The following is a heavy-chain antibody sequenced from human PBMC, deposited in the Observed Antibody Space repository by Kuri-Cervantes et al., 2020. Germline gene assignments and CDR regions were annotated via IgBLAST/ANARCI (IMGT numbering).Heavy chain of an antibody. Sequence: ASVKVSCKASGYTFTSYGISWVRQAPGQGLEWMGWISAYNGNTKYAQKFQGRVTMTEDTSTDTAYMELSSLRSEDTAVYYCATVQVLRFLEWFSYWGQGTLVTVSS. D-gene: IGHD3-3*01. J-gene: IGHJ4*02. CDR2: ISAYNGNT. V-gene: IGHV1-18*01. CDR3: ATVQVLRFLEWFSY. CDR1: GYTFTSYG.